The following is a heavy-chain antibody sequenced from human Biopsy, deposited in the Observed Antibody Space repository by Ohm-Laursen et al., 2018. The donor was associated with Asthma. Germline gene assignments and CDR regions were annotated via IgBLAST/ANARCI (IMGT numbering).Heavy chain of an antibody. J-gene: IGHJ4*02. CDR3: ARGDWYGSASNGY. D-gene: IGHD6-6*01. V-gene: IGHV3-30*03. Sequence: SLRLSCAAPGFILSNYDMHWVRQAPGKGLEWVTVLSYNGNNKYYADSVRGRFTISRDNSENTLYLQMNSLRVEDTAVYYCARGDWYGSASNGYWGQGTLVTVSA. CDR2: LSYNGNNK. CDR1: GFILSNYD.